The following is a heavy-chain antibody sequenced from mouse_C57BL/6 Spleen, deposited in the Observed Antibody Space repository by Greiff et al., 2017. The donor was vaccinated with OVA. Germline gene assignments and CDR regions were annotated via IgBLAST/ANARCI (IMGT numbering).Heavy chain of an antibody. J-gene: IGHJ1*03. Sequence: EVKLVESEGGLVQPGSSMKLSCTASGFTFSDYYMAWVRQVPEKGLEWVANINYDGSSTYYLDSLKSRFIISRDNAKNILYLQMSSLKAEDTATYYCARSGVDWYFDVWGTGTTVTVSS. CDR2: INYDGSST. V-gene: IGHV5-16*01. CDR3: ARSGVDWYFDV. CDR1: GFTFSDYY. D-gene: IGHD1-1*01.